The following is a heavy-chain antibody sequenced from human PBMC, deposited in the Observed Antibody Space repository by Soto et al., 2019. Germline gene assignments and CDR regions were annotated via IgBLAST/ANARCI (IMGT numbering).Heavy chain of an antibody. CDR2: ISYDGSNK. CDR3: ASSIVGATFEYFDY. D-gene: IGHD1-26*01. CDR1: GFTFSSYA. Sequence: LRLSCAASGFTFSSYAMHWVRQAPGKGLEWVAVISYDGSNKYYADSVKGRFTISRDNSKNTLYLQMNSLRAEDTAVYYCASSIVGATFEYFDYWGQGTLVTVSS. J-gene: IGHJ4*02. V-gene: IGHV3-30-3*01.